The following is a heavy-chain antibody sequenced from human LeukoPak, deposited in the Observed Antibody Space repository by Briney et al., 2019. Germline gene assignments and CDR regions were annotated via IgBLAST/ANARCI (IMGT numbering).Heavy chain of an antibody. CDR1: GFSLDDYA. J-gene: IGHJ3*02. Sequence: GRSLRLSCVGSGFSLDDYAMHWVRQVPGKGLEWVSSISWDSSNAAYADSVKGRFTISIDNAKNSLYLQMNSLRPEDTAFYYCIKDMGFDLLKDAFHIWGQGTLVTVSS. CDR2: ISWDSSNA. D-gene: IGHD3-9*01. V-gene: IGHV3-9*01. CDR3: IKDMGFDLLKDAFHI.